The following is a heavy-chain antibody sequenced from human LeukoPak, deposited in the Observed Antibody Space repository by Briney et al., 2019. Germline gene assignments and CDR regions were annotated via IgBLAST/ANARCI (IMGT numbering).Heavy chain of an antibody. D-gene: IGHD2-15*01. CDR1: GFIFTSNR. V-gene: IGHV3-7*03. CDR2: IKEDGSEK. CDR3: VRDVGWFQFDY. J-gene: IGHJ4*02. Sequence: GGSLRLSCAASGFIFTSNRMNWVRQAPGKGLEWVANIKEDGSEKYYEDSVKGRFTISRDNVKNSLYLQMNSLRAEDTAVYYCVRDVGWFQFDYWGQGTLVTVSS.